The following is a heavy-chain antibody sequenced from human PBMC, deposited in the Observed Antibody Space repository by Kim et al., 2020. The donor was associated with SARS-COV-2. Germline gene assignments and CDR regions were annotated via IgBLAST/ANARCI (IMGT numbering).Heavy chain of an antibody. CDR2: ISYDGSNK. Sequence: GGSLRLSCAASGFTFSSYGMHWVRQAPGKGLEWVAVISYDGSNKYYADSVKGRFTISRDNSKNTLYLQMNSLRAEDTAVYYCANGMGDPYSSGWYFQQDYWGQGTLVTVSS. J-gene: IGHJ4*02. CDR3: ANGMGDPYSSGWYFQQDY. V-gene: IGHV3-30*18. D-gene: IGHD6-19*01. CDR1: GFTFSSYG.